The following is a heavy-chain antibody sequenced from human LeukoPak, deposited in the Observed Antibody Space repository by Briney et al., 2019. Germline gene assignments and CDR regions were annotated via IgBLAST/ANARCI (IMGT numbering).Heavy chain of an antibody. CDR1: GGSISSYY. V-gene: IGHV4-59*01. CDR2: IYYSGST. CDR3: AREGYYDYFDY. Sequence: PSETLSLTCTVSGGSISSYYWSWIRQPPGKGLEWIGYIYYSGSTNYNPSLKSRVTISVDTSKNQFSLKLSSVTAADTAVYYCAREGYYDYFDYWGQGTLVTVSS. D-gene: IGHD1-26*01. J-gene: IGHJ4*02.